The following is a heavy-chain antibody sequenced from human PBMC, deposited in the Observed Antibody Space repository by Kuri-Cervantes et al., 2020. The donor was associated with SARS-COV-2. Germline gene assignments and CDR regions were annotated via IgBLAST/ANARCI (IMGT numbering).Heavy chain of an antibody. CDR2: ISYDGNNK. CDR1: GFTFSSYA. D-gene: IGHD4-17*01. V-gene: IGHV3-30*04. J-gene: IGHJ6*03. CDR3: ARDQGVNYGDAYMDV. Sequence: GESLKISCAASGFTFSSYAMHWVRQAPGKGLEWVALISYDGNNKFYADSVKGRYTISRDNSKNTLYLQMNSLRAEDTAVYYCARDQGVNYGDAYMDVWGKGTTVTVSS.